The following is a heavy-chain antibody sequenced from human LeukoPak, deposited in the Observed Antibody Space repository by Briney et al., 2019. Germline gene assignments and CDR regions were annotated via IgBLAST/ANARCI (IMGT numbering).Heavy chain of an antibody. J-gene: IGHJ4*02. Sequence: SETLSLTCAVYGGSFSGYYWSWIRQPPGKGLEWIGEINHSGSTNYNPSLKSRVTISVDTSKNQFSLKLSSVTAADTAVYYCAREGGGYCTNGVCYRWYYFDYWGQGTLVTVSS. CDR2: INHSGST. V-gene: IGHV4-34*01. CDR1: GGSFSGYY. D-gene: IGHD2-8*01. CDR3: AREGGGYCTNGVCYRWYYFDY.